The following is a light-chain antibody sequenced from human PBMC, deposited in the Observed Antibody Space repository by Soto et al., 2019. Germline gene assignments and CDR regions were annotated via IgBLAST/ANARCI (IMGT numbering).Light chain of an antibody. CDR2: RTN. Sequence: QAVVTQEPSFSVSPGGTVTLTCALSSGSVSTNNYPSWCQQTPGQPPRTLIFRTNTRSSGVPDRFSGSILGSKAALTITGAQADDESEYYCVLYMGRGIWVLGGGTKLTVL. J-gene: IGLJ3*02. CDR3: VLYMGRGIWV. V-gene: IGLV8-61*01. CDR1: SGSVSTNNY.